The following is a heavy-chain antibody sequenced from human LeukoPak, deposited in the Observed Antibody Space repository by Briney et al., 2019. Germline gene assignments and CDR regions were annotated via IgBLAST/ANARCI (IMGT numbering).Heavy chain of an antibody. D-gene: IGHD3-10*01. Sequence: PGGSLRLFCVASGFDTSYNYVGWVRQAPGKGLEWVSVIHTGGTTHYTDSVKGRFTISKDNSNNTVFLQMNSVRVEDTAVYYCARVWFGYFFQWGQGVLVTVSS. CDR2: IHTGGTT. CDR3: ARVWFGYFFQ. V-gene: IGHV3-53*01. J-gene: IGHJ4*02. CDR1: GFDTSYNY.